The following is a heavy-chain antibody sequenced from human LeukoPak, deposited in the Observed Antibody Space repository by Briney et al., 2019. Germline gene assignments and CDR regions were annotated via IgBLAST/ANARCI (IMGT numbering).Heavy chain of an antibody. J-gene: IGHJ4*02. D-gene: IGHD1-26*01. CDR3: ARDDRYGGHLDY. Sequence: PAGSLRLSCAASGXTFSSYCVHWVCQAPGKGLVWVSRINSDGSSTSYADSVKGRFTISRDNAKNTLYLQMNSLRAEDTAVYYCARDDRYGGHLDYWGQGTLVTVSS. CDR1: GXTFSSYC. V-gene: IGHV3-74*01. CDR2: INSDGSST.